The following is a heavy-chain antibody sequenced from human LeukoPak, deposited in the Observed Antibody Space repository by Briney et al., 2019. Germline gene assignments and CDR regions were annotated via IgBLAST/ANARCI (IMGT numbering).Heavy chain of an antibody. CDR3: ARHNRETDYHIDY. V-gene: IGHV4-39*01. CDR1: GGSISSSSYY. CDR2: IYYSGIP. J-gene: IGHJ4*02. Sequence: PSETLSLTCTVSGGSISSSSYYWDWVRQPPGKGLEWIGSIYYSGIPYYNPSLKSRVIISVDTSKNQFSLRLSSVTAADTAVYCCARHNRETDYHIDYWGQGTLVTVSS. D-gene: IGHD4-11*01.